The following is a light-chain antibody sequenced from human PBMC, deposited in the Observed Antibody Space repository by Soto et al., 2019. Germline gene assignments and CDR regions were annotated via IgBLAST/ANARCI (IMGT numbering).Light chain of an antibody. J-gene: IGKJ5*01. V-gene: IGKV3-11*01. CDR3: QQRSDWPRIT. Sequence: EIVLTQSPATLSLSPGERASLSCRASQSVNSYLAWYQQKPGQAPRLLIYDASNRATGIPARFSGSGSGTDFTLTISSLESEDLAVYYCQQRSDWPRITFGQGTRLEIK. CDR2: DAS. CDR1: QSVNSY.